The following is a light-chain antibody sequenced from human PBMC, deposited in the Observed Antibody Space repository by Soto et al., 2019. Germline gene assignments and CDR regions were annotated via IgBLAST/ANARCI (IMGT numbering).Light chain of an antibody. CDR3: QQYVSSPWA. J-gene: IGKJ1*01. Sequence: EIVVAQSPGTLSLSPGERATLSCSASQSVTNSFLAWYQQKPGQAPRLLIYGASRRATGIPDRFTGSGSGTDFTLTISRLEPEDFAVYYCQQYVSSPWAFGQGTKVDIK. CDR2: GAS. CDR1: QSVTNSF. V-gene: IGKV3-20*01.